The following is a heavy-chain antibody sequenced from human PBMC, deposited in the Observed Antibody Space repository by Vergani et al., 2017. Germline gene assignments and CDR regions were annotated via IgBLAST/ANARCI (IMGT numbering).Heavy chain of an antibody. CDR2: IYSGGST. V-gene: IGHV3-66*01. CDR1: GGSFSGYY. D-gene: IGHD1-26*01. J-gene: IGHJ4*02. CDR3: ARGGVGAKAFDY. Sequence: VQLQQWGAGLLKPSETLSLTCAVYGGSFSGYYWSWIRQAPGKGLEWVSVIYSGGSTYYADSVKGRFTISRDNSKNTLYLQMNSLRAEDTAVYYCARGGVGAKAFDYWGQGTLVTVSS.